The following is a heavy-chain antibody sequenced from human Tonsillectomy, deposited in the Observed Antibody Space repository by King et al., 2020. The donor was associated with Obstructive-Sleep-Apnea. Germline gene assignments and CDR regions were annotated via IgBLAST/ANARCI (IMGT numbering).Heavy chain of an antibody. CDR1: GFPFRSYA. CDR2: ISSDGSNK. V-gene: IGHV3-30*04. J-gene: IGHJ6*02. CDR3: ARAQLLEEGFTYYYGMDV. Sequence: VQLVESGGGVVQPGRSLRLSCAASGFPFRSYAMHWVRQAPGKGLEWVAVISSDGSNKYYSDSVKGRFTISRDNSKNTLYLQMNSLRAEDTAVYYCARAQLLEEGFTYYYGMDVWGQGTTVTVSS. D-gene: IGHD2-2*01.